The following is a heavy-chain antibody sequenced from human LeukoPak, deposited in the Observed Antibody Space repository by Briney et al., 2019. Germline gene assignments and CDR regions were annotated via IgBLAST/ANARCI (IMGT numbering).Heavy chain of an antibody. Sequence: GGSLRLSCAASGFTFSSYWMTWVRQAPGKGLEWVAKINGDGRDKYYVGSVRGRFTISRDNADNALYLQMNSLRGDDTALYYCARGVDSAIDWWGQGTVVTVSS. CDR3: ARGVDSAIDW. D-gene: IGHD3-9*01. CDR2: INGDGRDK. V-gene: IGHV3-7*01. CDR1: GFTFSSYW. J-gene: IGHJ4*02.